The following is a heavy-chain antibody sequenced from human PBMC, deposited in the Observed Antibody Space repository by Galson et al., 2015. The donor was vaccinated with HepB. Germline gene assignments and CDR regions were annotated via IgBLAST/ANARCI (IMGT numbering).Heavy chain of an antibody. Sequence: SLRLSCAASGFTFSDFAMNWVRQAPGKGLQWLSFISSSSRTISYEESVKGRFTISRDNAWNSLYLQMNSLIAEDTAVYYCTKDLGSGYYSIDYWGQGTPVTVSS. CDR2: ISSSSRTI. CDR1: GFTFSDFA. V-gene: IGHV3-48*01. D-gene: IGHD3-22*01. CDR3: TKDLGSGYYSIDY. J-gene: IGHJ4*02.